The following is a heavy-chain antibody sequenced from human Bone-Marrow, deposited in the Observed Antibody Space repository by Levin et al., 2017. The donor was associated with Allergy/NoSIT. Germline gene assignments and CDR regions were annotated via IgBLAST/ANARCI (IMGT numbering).Heavy chain of an antibody. V-gene: IGHV3-11*05. CDR1: GFTFSNYY. Sequence: SCAPSGFTFSNYYMSWIRQAPGKGLEWVSYITSSGSSTNYADSVRGRFTISRDNAKNSLDLDMNSLRAEDTAIYYCARGTSTSWSVWGQGTLVTVSS. CDR3: ARGTSTSWSV. CDR2: ITSSGSST. J-gene: IGHJ4*02. D-gene: IGHD2-2*01.